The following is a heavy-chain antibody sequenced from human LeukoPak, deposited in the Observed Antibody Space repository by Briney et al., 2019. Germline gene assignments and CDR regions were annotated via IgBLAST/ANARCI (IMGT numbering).Heavy chain of an antibody. J-gene: IGHJ6*02. V-gene: IGHV1-18*04. Sequence: ASVKVSCTASGYAFGNYGITWVRQAPGQGLEWIGWINPYNGNINYAQRRQGRVTMTTDTSTSTAYMELRSLRSDDTAVYYCARVIYGMDVWGQGTTVTVSS. CDR1: GYAFGNYG. CDR3: ARVIYGMDV. CDR2: INPYNGNI.